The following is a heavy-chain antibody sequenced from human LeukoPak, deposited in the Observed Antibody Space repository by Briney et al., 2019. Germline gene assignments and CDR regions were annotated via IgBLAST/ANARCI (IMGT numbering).Heavy chain of an antibody. Sequence: SETLSLTCTVFGDSISSYYWSWIRQPPGKGLEWIGSNSGITSYNPSLKSRVIISVHTSKNQFSLKLSSVTAADAAVYYCARALSGTYGLFQHWGQGTLVTVSS. D-gene: IGHD1-26*01. V-gene: IGHV4-59*01. CDR1: GDSISSYY. CDR2: NSGIT. CDR3: ARALSGTYGLFQH. J-gene: IGHJ1*01.